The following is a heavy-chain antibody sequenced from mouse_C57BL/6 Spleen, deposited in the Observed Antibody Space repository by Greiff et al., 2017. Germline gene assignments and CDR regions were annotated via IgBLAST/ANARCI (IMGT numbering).Heavy chain of an antibody. Sequence: VQLQQSGAALMKPGASVKLSCTATGYTFTGYWIEWVKQRPGHGLEWIGEILPGSGSTNYNEKFKGKVTITADKSYNTAYMQLSSLTTEDSAIYYCALITTVVARAMDYWGQGTSVTVSS. D-gene: IGHD1-1*01. V-gene: IGHV1-9*01. CDR1: GYTFTGYW. CDR2: ILPGSGST. CDR3: ALITTVVARAMDY. J-gene: IGHJ4*01.